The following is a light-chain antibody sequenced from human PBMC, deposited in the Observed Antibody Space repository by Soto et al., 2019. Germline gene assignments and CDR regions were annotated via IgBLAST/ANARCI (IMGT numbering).Light chain of an antibody. V-gene: IGLV1-40*01. CDR3: QSYDNSLNSYV. CDR1: SSNIGADHD. Sequence: QSALTQPPSVSGAPGQRVTISCTGSSSNIGADHDVNWCQQLPGTVPKILIFGHNNRPSGVPDRFSASTSGTSASLAISGLQADDEADYYCQSYDNSLNSYVFGTGTKVTVL. CDR2: GHN. J-gene: IGLJ1*01.